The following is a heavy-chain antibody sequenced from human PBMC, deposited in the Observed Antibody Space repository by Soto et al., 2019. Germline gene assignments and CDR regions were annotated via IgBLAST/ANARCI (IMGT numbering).Heavy chain of an antibody. V-gene: IGHV4-31*03. D-gene: IGHD3-10*01. J-gene: IGHJ5*02. Sequence: QVQLQESGPGLVKPSQTLSLTCTVSGGSISSGGYSWSWIRQHPGKGLEWIGYIYYSGSTYYTPSLKSRVTISVDTSKNQFSLKLSSVTAADTAVYYCARDKRGWFDPWGQGTLVTVSS. CDR3: ARDKRGWFDP. CDR1: GGSISSGGYS. CDR2: IYYSGST.